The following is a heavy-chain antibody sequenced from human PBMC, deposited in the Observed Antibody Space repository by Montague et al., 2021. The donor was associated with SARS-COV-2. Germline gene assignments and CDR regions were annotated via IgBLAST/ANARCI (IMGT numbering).Heavy chain of an antibody. CDR3: ARLRTGSYVFDY. V-gene: IGHV4-59*08. CDR1: GGSINGYY. Sequence: SETLSLTCTVSGGSINGYYWSWIRQSPGKGLDWIGYIHYTGNTNYNPSLKGRVTISLDTSKSRFSLRLSSVTAADTAAYSCARLRTGSYVFDYWGQGTLVTVSS. CDR2: IHYTGNT. D-gene: IGHD1-26*01. J-gene: IGHJ4*02.